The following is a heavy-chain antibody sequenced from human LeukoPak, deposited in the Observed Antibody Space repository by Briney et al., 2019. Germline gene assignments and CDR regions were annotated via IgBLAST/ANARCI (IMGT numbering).Heavy chain of an antibody. Sequence: LRLSCAASGFTFSSYSMNWVRQAPGKGLEWVSSISSSSSYIYYADSVKGRFTISRDNAKNSLYLQMNSLRAEDTAVYYCARVGITGNPRSFPFDYWGQGTLVTVSS. D-gene: IGHD1-20*01. CDR3: ARVGITGNPRSFPFDY. J-gene: IGHJ4*02. V-gene: IGHV3-21*01. CDR1: GFTFSSYS. CDR2: ISSSSSYI.